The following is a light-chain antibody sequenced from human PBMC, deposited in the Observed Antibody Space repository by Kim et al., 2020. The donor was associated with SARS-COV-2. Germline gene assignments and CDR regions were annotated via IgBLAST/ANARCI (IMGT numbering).Light chain of an antibody. CDR3: TSYRSSGYV. CDR2: DVF. V-gene: IGLV2-14*03. Sequence: QSALTQPASVSGSPGQSITISCTGTSSDVGGYNYVSWYQQYPGKSPKLMIYDVFKRPSGVSNRFSGSKSGNTASLTISGLQAEDEADYYCTSYRSSGYVFGTGTKVTV. CDR1: SSDVGGYNY. J-gene: IGLJ1*01.